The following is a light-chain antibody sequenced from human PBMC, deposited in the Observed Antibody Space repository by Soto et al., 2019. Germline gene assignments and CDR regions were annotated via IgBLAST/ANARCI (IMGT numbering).Light chain of an antibody. J-gene: IGKJ1*01. Sequence: EIVLTQSPGTLSLSPGERATLSCRASQSVSSSYLAWYQQKPGQAPRHLIYGASSRATGIPDRFSSSGSGTDFTLTISRLEPEDFAVYYCQQYGSSPPWTFGQGTKVEIK. CDR3: QQYGSSPPWT. V-gene: IGKV3-20*01. CDR1: QSVSSSY. CDR2: GAS.